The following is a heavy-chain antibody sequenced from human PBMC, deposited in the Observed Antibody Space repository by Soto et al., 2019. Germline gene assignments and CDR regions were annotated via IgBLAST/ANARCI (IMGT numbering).Heavy chain of an antibody. CDR2: IYSGGST. D-gene: IGHD5-12*01. Sequence: EVQLVESGGGLVQPGGSLRLSCAASGFTVSSNYMSWVRQAPGKGLEWVSVIYSGGSTDYADSVKGRFTISRHNSKNPLYLQMNSLRAADTAVSYCAATRLGYWGQGTLVTVSS. J-gene: IGHJ4*02. CDR1: GFTVSSNY. V-gene: IGHV3-53*04. CDR3: AATRLGY.